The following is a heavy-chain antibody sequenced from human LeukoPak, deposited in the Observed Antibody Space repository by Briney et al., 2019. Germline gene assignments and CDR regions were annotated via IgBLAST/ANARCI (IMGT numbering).Heavy chain of an antibody. CDR2: IYYSGST. CDR3: AREGCSGGSCYSNY. CDR1: GGSISSSSYY. V-gene: IGHV4-39*02. Sequence: SETLSLTCTVSGGSISSSSYYWGWIRQPPGKGLEWIGRIYYSGSTYYNPSLKSRVTISVDTSKNQFSLKLSSVAAADTAVYYCAREGCSGGSCYSNYWGQGTLVTVSS. J-gene: IGHJ4*02. D-gene: IGHD2-15*01.